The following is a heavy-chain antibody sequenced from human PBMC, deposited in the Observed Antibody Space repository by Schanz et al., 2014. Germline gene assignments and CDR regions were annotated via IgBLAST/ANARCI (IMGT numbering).Heavy chain of an antibody. Sequence: VQLLESGGGLVQPGGSLRLSCAASGFTFSSYAMSWVRQAPGKGLEWVAFIWYDGSNKYYADSVKGRFTISRDNSKNTLYLQMNSLSADDTAVFYCAKGMGYCSGGTCYDYYYYGLDVWGQGTTVTDSS. J-gene: IGHJ6*02. CDR2: IWYDGSNK. CDR1: GFTFSSYA. CDR3: AKGMGYCSGGTCYDYYYYGLDV. V-gene: IGHV3-30*02. D-gene: IGHD2-15*01.